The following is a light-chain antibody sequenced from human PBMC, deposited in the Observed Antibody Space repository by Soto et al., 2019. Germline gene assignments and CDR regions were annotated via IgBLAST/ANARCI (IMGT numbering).Light chain of an antibody. CDR1: QSVSSSY. CDR3: QQYGSSLFT. Sequence: EIVLTQSPGTLSLSPGERATLSCRASQSVSSSYLAWDQQKPGQAPRLLIYGASSRATSIPDRFSGSGSGTDFTLTISRLEPEDFAVYYCQQYGSSLFTFGPGTKVDIK. V-gene: IGKV3-20*01. CDR2: GAS. J-gene: IGKJ3*01.